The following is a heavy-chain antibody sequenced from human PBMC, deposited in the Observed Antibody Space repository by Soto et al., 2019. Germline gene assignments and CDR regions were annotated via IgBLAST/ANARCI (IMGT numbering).Heavy chain of an antibody. CDR2: IYWDDDK. J-gene: IGHJ4*02. D-gene: IGHD1-7*01. Sequence: QITLKESGPTLMKPTQPLTLTCTFSGFSLTTYGVGVGWVRQPPGKALEWLALIYWDDDKRYSPSLKSRLTITKDTSKSHVVLTMTNMDPVDTATYYCAHRLTLNSDWNYGRFDYWGQGTLVTVSS. V-gene: IGHV2-5*02. CDR3: AHRLTLNSDWNYGRFDY. CDR1: GFSLTTYGVG.